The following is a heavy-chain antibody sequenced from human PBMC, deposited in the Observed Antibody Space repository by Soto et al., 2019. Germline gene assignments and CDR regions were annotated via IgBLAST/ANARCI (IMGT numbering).Heavy chain of an antibody. CDR1: GFTFSDSS. J-gene: IGHJ3*01. D-gene: IGHD3-22*01. V-gene: IGHV3-74*01. CDR3: ARGDYFDTSGPFSDAFDV. CDR2: VNSDGSST. Sequence: PGGSLRLSCAASGFTFSDSSIHWVRQAPGKGLVWVSRVNSDGSSTSYADSVKGRFSISRDNAKNSLYLQMNNLRAEDTAVYYCARGDYFDTSGPFSDAFDVWGQGTMVTVSS.